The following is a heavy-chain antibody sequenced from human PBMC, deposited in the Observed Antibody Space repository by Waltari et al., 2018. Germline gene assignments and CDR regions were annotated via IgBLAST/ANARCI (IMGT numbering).Heavy chain of an antibody. V-gene: IGHV4-31*01. CDR1: GDSIISGPFY. J-gene: IGHJ6*02. D-gene: IGHD3-22*01. CDR3: ARGTGGSSTYYFAGMDV. CDR2: INYSGAT. Sequence: YLQESGPGLVKPSQTLSLTCSFSGDSIISGPFYWSWLRQRPGKGLEWIGDINYSGATHYNASLKGLVTISVDTFKSQFFLILSSVTAADTAIYFCARGTGGSSTYYFAGMDVWGQGTTVTVSS.